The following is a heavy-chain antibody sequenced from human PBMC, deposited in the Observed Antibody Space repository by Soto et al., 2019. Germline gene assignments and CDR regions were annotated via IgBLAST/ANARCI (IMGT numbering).Heavy chain of an antibody. CDR2: ISGSGGST. J-gene: IGHJ1*01. CDR1: GFTFSSYA. Sequence: GGSLRLSCAASGFTFSSYAMSWVRQAPGKGLEWVSAISGSGGSTYYADSVKGRFTISRDNSKNTLYLQMNSLRAEDTAVYYCAKAADCSSTSCYPEYFQHWGQDTLVTVSS. CDR3: AKAADCSSTSCYPEYFQH. V-gene: IGHV3-23*01. D-gene: IGHD2-2*01.